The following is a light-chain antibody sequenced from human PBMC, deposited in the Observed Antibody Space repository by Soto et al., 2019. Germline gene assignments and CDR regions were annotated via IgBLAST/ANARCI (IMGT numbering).Light chain of an antibody. CDR3: GAWDDSLNGWV. V-gene: IGLV1-44*01. CDR2: SYN. J-gene: IGLJ3*02. Sequence: QAVVTQPPSASGTPGQRVTISCSGSNSNIGRNAVNWYQQLPGTAPKLLIYSYNQRPSGVPDRFSGSKSGTSASLAISGLQSEDEGDYYCGAWDDSLNGWVFGGGTKLTVL. CDR1: NSNIGRNA.